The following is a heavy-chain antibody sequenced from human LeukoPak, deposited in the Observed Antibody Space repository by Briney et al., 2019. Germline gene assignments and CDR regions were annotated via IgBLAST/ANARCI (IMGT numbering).Heavy chain of an antibody. J-gene: IGHJ4*02. Sequence: GGSLRLSCAAPGFTFSSYGMHWVRQAPGKGLEWVAFIRYDGSNKYYADSVKGRFTISRDNSKNTLYLQMNSLRAEDTAVYYCAKDRYSSSWYYFDYWGQGTLVTVSS. CDR1: GFTFSSYG. CDR2: IRYDGSNK. D-gene: IGHD6-13*01. V-gene: IGHV3-30*02. CDR3: AKDRYSSSWYYFDY.